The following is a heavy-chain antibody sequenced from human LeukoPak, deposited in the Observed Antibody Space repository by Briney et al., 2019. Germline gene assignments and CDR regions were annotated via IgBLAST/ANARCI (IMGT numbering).Heavy chain of an antibody. J-gene: IGHJ4*02. CDR2: IIPILGIA. D-gene: IGHD3-22*01. CDR1: GGTFSSYG. CDR3: ARGGPYYYDSSGYSSFDY. Sequence: ASVKVSCKASGGTFSSYGISWVRQAPGQGLEWMGRIIPILGIANYAQKFQGRVTITADKSTSTAYMELSSLRSEDTAVYYCARGGPYYYDSSGYSSFDYWGQGTLVTVSS. V-gene: IGHV1-69*04.